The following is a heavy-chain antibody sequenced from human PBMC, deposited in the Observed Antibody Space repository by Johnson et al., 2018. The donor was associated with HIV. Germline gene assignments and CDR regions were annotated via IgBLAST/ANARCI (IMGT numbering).Heavy chain of an antibody. D-gene: IGHD1-26*01. CDR2: INTGGST. CDR1: GCTVSSNY. V-gene: IGHV3-66*01. CDR3: AKDPVGATWAFDI. J-gene: IGHJ3*02. Sequence: MLLVESGGGLVQPGGSLRLSCAASGCTVSSNYMRWVRQAPGKGLEWVSLINTGGSTYYADSVKGRFTISRDNSKNTLYLQMNSLRGEDTAVYYCAKDPVGATWAFDIWGQGTVVTVSS.